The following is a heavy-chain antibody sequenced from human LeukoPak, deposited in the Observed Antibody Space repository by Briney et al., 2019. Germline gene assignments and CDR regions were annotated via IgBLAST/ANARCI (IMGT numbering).Heavy chain of an antibody. J-gene: IGHJ4*02. Sequence: GGSLRLSCAASEVTFSSYAVTWVREAPGRGLEWVANIKQDGSEKHHVDSVKGRFTISRDNAENSLYLQMDSLRAEDTAVYYCSTALDNWGQGTLVTVSS. CDR2: IKQDGSEK. D-gene: IGHD2-15*01. V-gene: IGHV3-7*01. CDR3: STALDN. CDR1: EVTFSSYA.